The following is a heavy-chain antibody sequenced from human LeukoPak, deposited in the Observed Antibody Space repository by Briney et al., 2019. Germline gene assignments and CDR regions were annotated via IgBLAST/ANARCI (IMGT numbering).Heavy chain of an antibody. D-gene: IGHD2-2*01. CDR1: GGSFSGYY. CDR2: INNSGST. J-gene: IGHJ1*01. CDR3: ASSPNRYQLPWQPEYFQH. Sequence: SETLSLTCAVYGGSFSGYYWSWIRQPPGKGLEWIGEINNSGSTNYNPSLKSRVTISVDTSKNQFSLKLSSVTAADTAVYYCASSPNRYQLPWQPEYFQHWGQGTRSPSPQ. V-gene: IGHV4-34*01.